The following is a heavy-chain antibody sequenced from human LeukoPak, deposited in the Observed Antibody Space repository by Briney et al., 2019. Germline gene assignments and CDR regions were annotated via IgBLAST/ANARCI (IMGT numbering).Heavy chain of an antibody. Sequence: SETLSLTCSVSGGSISSYYWSWIRQPPGKGLEWIGRIYTSGSTNYNPSLKSRVTMSVDTSKNQFSLKLSSVTAADTAVYYCARGPVRGYYFDYWGQGTLVTVSS. J-gene: IGHJ4*02. D-gene: IGHD2-2*01. CDR1: GGSISSYY. CDR3: ARGPVRGYYFDY. V-gene: IGHV4-4*07. CDR2: IYTSGST.